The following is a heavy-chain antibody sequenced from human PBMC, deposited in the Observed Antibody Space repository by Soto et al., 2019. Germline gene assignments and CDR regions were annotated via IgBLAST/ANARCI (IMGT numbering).Heavy chain of an antibody. J-gene: IGHJ5*02. Sequence: ASVKVSCKASGYTFTSYGISWLRQAPGQGLEWMGWISAYNGNTNYAQKLQGRVTMTTDTSTSTAYMELRSLRSDDTAVYYCARVWGSIAVAVDWFDPWGQGTLVTVSS. CDR1: GYTFTSYG. V-gene: IGHV1-18*01. CDR3: ARVWGSIAVAVDWFDP. D-gene: IGHD6-19*01. CDR2: ISAYNGNT.